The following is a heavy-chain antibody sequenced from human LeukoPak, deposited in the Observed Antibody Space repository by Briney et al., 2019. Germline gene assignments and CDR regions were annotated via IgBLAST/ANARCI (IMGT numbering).Heavy chain of an antibody. CDR3: TSPEFNQLLYRNYYYGMDV. J-gene: IGHJ6*02. V-gene: IGHV3-73*01. D-gene: IGHD2-2*02. Sequence: PGGSLRLSCAASGFTFSGSAMHWVRQASGKGLEWVGRIRSKANSYATAYAASVKGRFTISRDDSKNTAYLQMNSLKTEDTAVYYCTSPEFNQLLYRNYYYGMDVWGQGTTATVSS. CDR1: GFTFSGSA. CDR2: IRSKANSYAT.